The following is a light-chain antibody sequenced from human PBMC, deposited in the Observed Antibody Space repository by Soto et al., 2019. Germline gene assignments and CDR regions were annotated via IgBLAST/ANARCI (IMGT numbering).Light chain of an antibody. CDR1: NSDIGSNS. J-gene: IGLJ2*01. Sequence: QSALTQPPSASGTPGQMVAISCSGSNSDIGSNSVNWYQHLPGTAPKLLIYNNNQRPSGVPDRFSGSKSGTSASLAISGLQSEDEADYYCATWDDSLNALFGGGTKLTVL. CDR3: ATWDDSLNAL. V-gene: IGLV1-44*01. CDR2: NNN.